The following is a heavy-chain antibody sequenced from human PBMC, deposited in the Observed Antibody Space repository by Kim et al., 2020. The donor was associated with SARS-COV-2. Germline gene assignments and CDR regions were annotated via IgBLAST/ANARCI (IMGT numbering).Heavy chain of an antibody. CDR3: AKFLHVLRFLEWDVSVDY. J-gene: IGHJ4*02. CDR2: ISGSGGST. D-gene: IGHD3-3*01. V-gene: IGHV3-23*01. Sequence: GGSLRLSCAASGFTFSSYAMSWVRQAPGKGLEWVSAISGSGGSTYYADSVKGRFTISRDNSKNTLYLQMNSLRAEDTAVYYCAKFLHVLRFLEWDVSVDYWGQGTLVTVSS. CDR1: GFTFSSYA.